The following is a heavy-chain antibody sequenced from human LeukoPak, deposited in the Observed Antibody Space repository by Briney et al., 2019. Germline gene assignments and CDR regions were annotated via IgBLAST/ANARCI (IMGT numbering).Heavy chain of an antibody. CDR3: AKDKGYDYVWGSYPGFYFDY. CDR2: ISGSGGST. D-gene: IGHD3-16*02. CDR1: GFTFSSYA. Sequence: GGSLRLSCAASGFTFSSYAMSWVRQAPGKGLEWVSAISGSGGSTYYADSVKGRFTISRDNSKNTLYLQMNSLRAEDTAVYYCAKDKGYDYVWGSYPGFYFDYWGQGTLVPSPQ. J-gene: IGHJ4*02. V-gene: IGHV3-23*01.